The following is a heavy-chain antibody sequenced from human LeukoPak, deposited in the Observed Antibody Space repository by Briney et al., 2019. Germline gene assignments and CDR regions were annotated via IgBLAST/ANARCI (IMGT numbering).Heavy chain of an antibody. D-gene: IGHD1-26*01. Sequence: GGSLRLSCAASGFTFSTYGMHWVRQAPGKGLEWVAVIWYDGSNKYYADSVKGRFTISRDNSRNTAYLQMNSLRVEDTAVYHCARWDVLPLDYWGQGTLVTVSS. CDR3: ARWDVLPLDY. V-gene: IGHV3-33*01. J-gene: IGHJ4*02. CDR2: IWYDGSNK. CDR1: GFTFSTYG.